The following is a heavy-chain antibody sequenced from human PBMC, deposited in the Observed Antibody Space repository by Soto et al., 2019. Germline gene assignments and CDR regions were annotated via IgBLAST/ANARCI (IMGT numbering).Heavy chain of an antibody. J-gene: IGHJ3*01. CDR1: GFTFSSYA. CDR2: ISGGGGST. V-gene: IGHV3-23*01. CDR3: AKPTVTTAWGTFAV. D-gene: IGHD4-17*01. Sequence: EVQLLESGGGLVQPGGSLRLSCAASGFTFSSYAMSWVRQAPRKGLEWVSTISGGGGSTYSADSVKGRFTISRDNXXHTAYLQMNSLRAEDTAVYDCAKPTVTTAWGTFAVWGQGTMVTVSS.